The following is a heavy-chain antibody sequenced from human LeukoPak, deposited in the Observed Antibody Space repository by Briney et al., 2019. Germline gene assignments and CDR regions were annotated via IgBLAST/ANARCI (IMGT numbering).Heavy chain of an antibody. CDR2: INPNSGGT. D-gene: IGHD5-12*01. CDR3: ARDPSRYDSDY. V-gene: IGHV1-2*06. CDR1: GYTFTSYD. J-gene: IGHJ4*02. Sequence: ASVKVSCKASGYTFTSYDINWVRQATGQGLEWMGRINPNSGGTNYAQKFQGRVTMTRDTSISTAYMELSRLRSDDTAVYYCARDPSRYDSDYWGQGTLVTVSS.